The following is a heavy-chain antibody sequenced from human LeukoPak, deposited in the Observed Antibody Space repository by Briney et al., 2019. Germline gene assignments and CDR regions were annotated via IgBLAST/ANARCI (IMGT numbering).Heavy chain of an antibody. CDR3: ARDHGDYDFWSGYYRRWYFDY. V-gene: IGHV1-2*06. CDR2: INPNSGGT. CDR1: GYTFTNYY. Sequence: ASVKVSCKASGYTFTNYYIHWVRQAPGQGLEWMGRINPNSGGTNYAQKFQGRVTMTRDTSISTAYMELSRLRSDDTAVYYCARDHGDYDFWSGYYRRWYFDYWGQGTLVTVSS. J-gene: IGHJ4*02. D-gene: IGHD3-3*01.